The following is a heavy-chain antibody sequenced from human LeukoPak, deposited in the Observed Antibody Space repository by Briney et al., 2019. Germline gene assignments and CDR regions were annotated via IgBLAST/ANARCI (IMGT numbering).Heavy chain of an antibody. D-gene: IGHD3-10*01. Sequence: GGSLRLSCAASGFTFSSYAMHWVRQAPGKGLGWVAVISDGGSNKYYADSVKGRFTISRDNVKNPLYLQMNSLRAKDTAVYYRARDGSISVGEFAQIPLDYGMDVWGQGTTVTVSS. J-gene: IGHJ6*02. CDR2: ISDGGSNK. CDR3: ARDGSISVGEFAQIPLDYGMDV. CDR1: GFTFSSYA. V-gene: IGHV3-30*04.